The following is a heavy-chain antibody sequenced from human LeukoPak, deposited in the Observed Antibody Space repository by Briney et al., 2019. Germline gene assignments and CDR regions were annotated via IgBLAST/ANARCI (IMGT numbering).Heavy chain of an antibody. V-gene: IGHV4-34*01. CDR2: INHSGST. D-gene: IGHD5-18*01. Sequence: SETLSLTCAVYGGSFSGYYWSWIRHPPGKGLEWIGEINHSGSTNYNPSLKSRVTISVDTSKNQFSLKLSSVTAADTAVYYCARRGYSYGGWGQGTLVTVSS. CDR3: ARRGYSYGG. CDR1: GGSFSGYY. J-gene: IGHJ4*02.